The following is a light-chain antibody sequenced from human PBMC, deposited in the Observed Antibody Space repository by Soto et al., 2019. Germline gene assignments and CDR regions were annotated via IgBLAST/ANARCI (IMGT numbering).Light chain of an antibody. V-gene: IGLV2-11*01. Sequence: QSALTQPRSVSGSPGQSVTISCTGTSGDVGGYDYVSWYQQHPGTAPKLLTYDVSKRPSGVPDRFSGSKSGNTASLTISGLQADDEADYYCCSNAGSYISVFGGGTKLTVL. CDR2: DVS. CDR1: SGDVGGYDY. CDR3: CSNAGSYISV. J-gene: IGLJ2*01.